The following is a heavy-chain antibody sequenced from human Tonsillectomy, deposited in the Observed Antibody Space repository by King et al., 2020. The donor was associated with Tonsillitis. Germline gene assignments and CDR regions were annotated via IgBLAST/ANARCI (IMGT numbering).Heavy chain of an antibody. D-gene: IGHD2-2*01. Sequence: VQLQQWGAGLLKPSETLSLTCAVYGGSFSGYYWSWIRQPPGKGLEWIGEINHSGSTNYNPSLKSRVTISVDTSKNQFSLKLSSVTAADTAVYYCARVQEQLRAFDIWGQGTMVTVSS. CDR2: INHSGST. J-gene: IGHJ3*02. CDR1: GGSFSGYY. CDR3: ARVQEQLRAFDI. V-gene: IGHV4-34*01.